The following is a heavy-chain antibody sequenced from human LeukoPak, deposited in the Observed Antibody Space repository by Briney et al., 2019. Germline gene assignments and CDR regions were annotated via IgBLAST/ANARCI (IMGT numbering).Heavy chain of an antibody. CDR3: ARHQRILGAPAAFDI. CDR1: GGSFSGYY. Sequence: SETLSLTCAVYGGSFSGYYWSWIRQPPGKGLEWIWEINHSGSTNYNPSLKSRVAISVDTSKNQFSLKLSSVTAADTAVYYCARHQRILGAPAAFDIWGQGTMVTVSS. D-gene: IGHD1-26*01. J-gene: IGHJ3*02. V-gene: IGHV4-34*01. CDR2: INHSGST.